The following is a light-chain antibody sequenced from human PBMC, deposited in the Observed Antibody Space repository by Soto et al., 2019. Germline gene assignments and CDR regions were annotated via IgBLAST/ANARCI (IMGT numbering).Light chain of an antibody. Sequence: VLTQSPASLSVSRGQTATLSCRASQSVGSAFGWYQQIPGQAPRLLIYGVSTRAAGIPARFRGSGSGADFTLTITSLQSEDFAIYYCQQYNAWPITFGQGTRLEIK. V-gene: IGKV3-15*01. J-gene: IGKJ5*01. CDR2: GVS. CDR1: QSVGSA. CDR3: QQYNAWPIT.